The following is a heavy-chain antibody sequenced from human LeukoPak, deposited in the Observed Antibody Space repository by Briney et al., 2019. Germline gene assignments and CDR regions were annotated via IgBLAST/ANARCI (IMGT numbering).Heavy chain of an antibody. Sequence: PSETLSLTCAVYGGSFSGYYWSWIRQPPGKGLEWIGEINHSGSTNYNPSLKSRVTISVDTSKKQFSLKLSSVTAADTAVYYCVTYYFDSSGPKKNYWGQGALVTVSS. V-gene: IGHV4-34*01. CDR2: INHSGST. J-gene: IGHJ4*02. CDR3: VTYYFDSSGPKKNY. CDR1: GGSFSGYY. D-gene: IGHD3-22*01.